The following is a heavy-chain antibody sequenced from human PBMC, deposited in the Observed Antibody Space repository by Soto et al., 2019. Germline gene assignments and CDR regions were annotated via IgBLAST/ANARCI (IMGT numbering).Heavy chain of an antibody. CDR2: INPATGAA. J-gene: IGHJ3*02. Sequence: QLHLVQSGAVVKKPGASVTVSCSASGYPVTAYYMHWVRQAPGRGLEWMGGINPATGAAKYTQTCQGRVTMTRDPSTSTVFMELGGLTSEDTADFYCARGGGVGVAGSAAFDMWGQGTLVTVSS. CDR3: ARGGGVGVAGSAAFDM. CDR1: GYPVTAYY. D-gene: IGHD3-3*01. V-gene: IGHV1-2*02.